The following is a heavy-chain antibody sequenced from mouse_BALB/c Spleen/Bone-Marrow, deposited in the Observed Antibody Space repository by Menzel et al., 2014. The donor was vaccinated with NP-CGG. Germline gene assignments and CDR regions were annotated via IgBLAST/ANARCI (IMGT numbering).Heavy chain of an antibody. CDR2: ILPGGGST. V-gene: IGHV1-9*01. CDR3: AKGGHVKDY. D-gene: IGHD1-1*02. Sequence: VQLQQSGAELMKPGASVMISCKATGYTFSDYWIEWVKQRPGHGLEWIGEILPGGGSTNYNENFKGKATFTADTSSNTAYMQLSSLTSEDSAVYYCAKGGHVKDYWGQGTSVTVSS. CDR1: GYTFSDYW. J-gene: IGHJ4*01.